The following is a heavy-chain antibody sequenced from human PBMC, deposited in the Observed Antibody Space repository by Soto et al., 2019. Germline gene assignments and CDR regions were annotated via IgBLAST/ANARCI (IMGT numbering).Heavy chain of an antibody. CDR3: AKEYTWNPYSYFDY. J-gene: IGHJ4*02. CDR2: ISGSGGST. V-gene: IGHV3-23*01. D-gene: IGHD1-20*01. CDR1: GFTFSSYA. Sequence: XGVLRLSCAASGFTFSSYAMSGVGQAPGKGLEWVSAISGSGGSTYYADSVKGRFTISRDNSKNTLYLQMNSLRAEDTAVYYCAKEYTWNPYSYFDYWGQGTLVTVSS.